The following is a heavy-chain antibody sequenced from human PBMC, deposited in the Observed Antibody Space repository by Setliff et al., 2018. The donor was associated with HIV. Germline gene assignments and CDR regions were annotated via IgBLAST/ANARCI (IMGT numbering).Heavy chain of an antibody. D-gene: IGHD1-26*01. CDR2: ISVYNDDT. V-gene: IGHV1-18*01. CDR1: GHTLTSCG. J-gene: IGHJ3*02. CDR3: ARDVSGSYHLDAFDI. Sequence: ASVKVSCKASGHTLTSCGISWVRQAPGQGLEWMGWISVYNDDTSYAQKFQGRVTMTTDTSTGTAYMELRSLRSDDTAMYYCARDVSGSYHLDAFDIWGQGTMVTVSS.